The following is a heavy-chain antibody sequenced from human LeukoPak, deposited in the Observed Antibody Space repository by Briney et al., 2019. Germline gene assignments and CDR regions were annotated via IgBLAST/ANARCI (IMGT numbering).Heavy chain of an antibody. CDR2: MNPNSGGA. CDR1: GYTFTGYY. J-gene: IGHJ4*02. CDR3: AAGYYYDSSGYTGGGPFDY. Sequence: GASVKVSCKASGYTFTGYYVHWVRQAPGQGLEWMGWMNPNSGGATYAQKFQGRVTMTRDTSISTAYMELSSLRSDDTAVYYCAAGYYYDSSGYTGGGPFDYWGQGTLVTVSS. D-gene: IGHD3-22*01. V-gene: IGHV1-2*02.